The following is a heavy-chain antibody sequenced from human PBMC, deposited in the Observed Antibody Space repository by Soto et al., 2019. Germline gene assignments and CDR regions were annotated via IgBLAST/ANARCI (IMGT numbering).Heavy chain of an antibody. J-gene: IGHJ4*02. Sequence: PGGSLRLSCAASGFTFSSYGMHWVRQAPGKGLEWVAVIWYDGSNKYYADSVKGRFTISRDNSKNTLYLQMNSLRAEDTAVYYWSRDKHSTRLPLDYGGQGTLVTDS. CDR3: SRDKHSTRLPLDY. V-gene: IGHV3-33*01. CDR1: GFTFSSYG. CDR2: IWYDGSNK. D-gene: IGHD2-2*01.